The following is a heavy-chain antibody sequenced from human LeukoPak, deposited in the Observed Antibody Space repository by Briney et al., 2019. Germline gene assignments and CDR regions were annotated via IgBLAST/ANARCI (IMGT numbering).Heavy chain of an antibody. Sequence: GGSLRLSCVVSGITLSNYSMSWVRQAPGKGLEWVASISDRGGSTNYADSVKGRFTISRDNPKNTLYLQMNSLRSEDTAVYFCAKRGVVIRAVLVVGFHKEAYYFDSWGQGALVTVSS. CDR3: AKRGVVIRAVLVVGFHKEAYYFDS. J-gene: IGHJ4*02. D-gene: IGHD2-15*01. CDR2: ISDRGGST. V-gene: IGHV3-23*01. CDR1: GITLSNYS.